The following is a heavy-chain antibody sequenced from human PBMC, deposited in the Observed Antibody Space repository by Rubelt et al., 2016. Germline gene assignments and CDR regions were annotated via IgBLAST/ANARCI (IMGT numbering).Heavy chain of an antibody. D-gene: IGHD3-3*01. V-gene: IGHV1-3*01. CDR1: A. J-gene: IGHJ4*02. CDR2: INAGNGNT. Sequence: ATHWVRQAPGQRLEWMGWINAGNGNTKYSQKFQGRVTITRDTSASTAYMELSSLRSEDTAVYYCARGRMIYDFWSGYYPDEIDYWGQGTLVTVSS. CDR3: ARGRMIYDFWSGYYPDEIDY.